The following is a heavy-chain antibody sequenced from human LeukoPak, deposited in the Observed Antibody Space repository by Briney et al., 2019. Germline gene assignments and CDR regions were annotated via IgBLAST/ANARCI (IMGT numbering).Heavy chain of an antibody. CDR1: GFTFNNFE. Sequence: GGSLRLSCAASGFTFNNFEMNWVRQAPGKGLEWISYISSSGSTMYYADSVKGRFTISREDAKNSLSLQMNNLRAEETAVYYCARDSLAYFDFWGQGTLVTVSS. CDR2: ISSSGSTM. J-gene: IGHJ4*02. CDR3: ARDSLAYFDF. V-gene: IGHV3-48*03. D-gene: IGHD3-3*02.